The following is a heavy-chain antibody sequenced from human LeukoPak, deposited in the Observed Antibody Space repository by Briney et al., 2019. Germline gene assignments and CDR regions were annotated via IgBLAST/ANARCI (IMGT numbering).Heavy chain of an antibody. CDR1: GYTLTELS. J-gene: IGHJ4*02. D-gene: IGHD3-10*01. Sequence: ASVKVSCKVSGYTLTELSIHWVRQSPRQGLEWMGGFHPEDGQRIYAQKFLGRVTMTEDTSTDTAYMEVNGLTSDDTAVYYCAARPKRELLIDYWGQGALVTVSS. CDR3: AARPKRELLIDY. V-gene: IGHV1-24*01. CDR2: FHPEDGQR.